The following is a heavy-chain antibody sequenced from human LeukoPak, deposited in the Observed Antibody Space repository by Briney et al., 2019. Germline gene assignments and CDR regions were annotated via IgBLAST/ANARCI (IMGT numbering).Heavy chain of an antibody. V-gene: IGHV4-39*01. Sequence: SDTLSLTCTVSGDSITNNRYYWGWIRQSPAKGLEWIASIYYTGSTYYNPSLKSRITISVDTSKNQFSLKLSSVTAADTAVYYCARHSPSRDYGSGSYSWYYYYYMDVWGKGTTVTISS. CDR1: GDSITNNRYY. CDR2: IYYTGST. J-gene: IGHJ6*03. D-gene: IGHD3-10*01. CDR3: ARHSPSRDYGSGSYSWYYYYYMDV.